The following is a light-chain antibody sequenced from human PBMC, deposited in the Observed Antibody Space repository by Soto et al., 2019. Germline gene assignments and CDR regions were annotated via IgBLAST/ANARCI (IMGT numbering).Light chain of an antibody. V-gene: IGLV4-69*01. CDR2: VNSDGSH. CDR3: QTWGTDTVI. CDR1: SGHSNYA. J-gene: IGLJ2*01. Sequence: QPVLTQSPSASASLGASVKLTCTLSSGHSNYAIAWHQQQPEKGPRYLMKVNSDGSHNREDGIPDRFSGSSSGAERYLSISSLQSEDEADYYCQTWGTDTVIFGGGTKVTVL.